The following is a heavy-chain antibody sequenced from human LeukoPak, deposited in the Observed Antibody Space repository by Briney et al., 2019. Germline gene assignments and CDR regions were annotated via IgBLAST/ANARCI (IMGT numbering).Heavy chain of an antibody. Sequence: ASVKVSCKASGYTFTSYGISWVRQAPGQGLEWMGWISAYNGNTNYAQKLQGRVTMTTDTSTSTAYMELRSLRSDDTAVYYCAREGGQLWSFNPGNFDYWGQGTLVTVSS. CDR2: ISAYNGNT. CDR1: GYTFTSYG. D-gene: IGHD5-18*01. J-gene: IGHJ4*02. CDR3: AREGGQLWSFNPGNFDY. V-gene: IGHV1-18*04.